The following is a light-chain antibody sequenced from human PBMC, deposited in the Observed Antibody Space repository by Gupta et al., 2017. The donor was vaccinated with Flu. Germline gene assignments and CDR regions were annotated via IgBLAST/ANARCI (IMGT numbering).Light chain of an antibody. Sequence: EIVLTQSPGTLSLSPGERATLSCRASQSVSSNYLAWYLQKPGQAPRLLMYGASSRATGIPDRFSGSQSGTDFTLTISRLEPEDFAVYYCQQYGSSPQTFGQGTKVEVK. CDR2: GAS. V-gene: IGKV3-20*01. CDR3: QQYGSSPQT. J-gene: IGKJ1*01. CDR1: QSVSSNY.